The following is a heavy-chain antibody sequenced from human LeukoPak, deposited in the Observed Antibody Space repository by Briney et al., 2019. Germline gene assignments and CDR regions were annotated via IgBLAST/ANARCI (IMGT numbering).Heavy chain of an antibody. V-gene: IGHV4-30-2*01. J-gene: IGHJ4*02. CDR3: AAMVRGVVDY. CDR2: IYHSGST. CDR1: GGSISSGGYS. D-gene: IGHD3-10*01. Sequence: SRTLSLTCAVSGGSISSGGYSWSWIWQPPGKGLEWIGYIYHSGSTYYNPSLKSRVTISVDRSKNQFSLKLSSVTAADTAVYYCAAMVRGVVDYWGQGTLVTVSS.